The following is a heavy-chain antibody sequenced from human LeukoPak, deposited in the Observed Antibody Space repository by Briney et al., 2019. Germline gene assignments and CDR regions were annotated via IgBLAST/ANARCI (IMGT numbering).Heavy chain of an antibody. Sequence: GSLRLSCAASGFTFSSYAMSWVRQAPGKGLEWVSAISGSGGSTYYADSVKGRFTISRDNSKNTLYLQMNSLRAEGTAVYYCAHHYDFWSGYLKNDYWGQGTLVTVSS. D-gene: IGHD3-3*01. CDR3: AHHYDFWSGYLKNDY. V-gene: IGHV3-23*01. CDR1: GFTFSSYA. CDR2: ISGSGGST. J-gene: IGHJ4*02.